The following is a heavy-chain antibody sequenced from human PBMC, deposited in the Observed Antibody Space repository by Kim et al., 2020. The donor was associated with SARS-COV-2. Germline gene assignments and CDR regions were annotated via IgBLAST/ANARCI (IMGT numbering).Heavy chain of an antibody. CDR2: ISWNSGSI. V-gene: IGHV3-9*01. D-gene: IGHD2-21*02. CDR1: GFTFDDYA. J-gene: IGHJ4*02. Sequence: GGSLRLSCAASGFTFDDYAMHWVRQAPGKGLEWVSGISWNSGSIGYADSVKGRFTISRDNAKNSLYLQMNSLRAEDTALYYCAKGTAAEEGLPDYWGQGTLVTVSS. CDR3: AKGTAAEEGLPDY.